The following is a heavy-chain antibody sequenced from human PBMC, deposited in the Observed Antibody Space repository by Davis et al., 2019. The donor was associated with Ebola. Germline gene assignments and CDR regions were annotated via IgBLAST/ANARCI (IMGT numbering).Heavy chain of an antibody. CDR2: VSAYDGRT. CDR3: ARTWDERADFDY. V-gene: IGHV1-18*04. J-gene: IGHJ4*02. Sequence: ASVKVSCKTSGYTFSDYWLHWVRQAPGQGLEWLGWVSAYDGRTVYAQKFQDRVTLTIDTSTGACYMEMKSLRSDDTALYYCARTWDERADFDYWGQGTLVTVSS. D-gene: IGHD1-26*01. CDR1: GYTFSDYW.